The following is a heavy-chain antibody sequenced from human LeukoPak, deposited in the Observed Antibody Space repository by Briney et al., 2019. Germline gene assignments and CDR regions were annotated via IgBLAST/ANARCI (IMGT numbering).Heavy chain of an antibody. D-gene: IGHD4-17*01. V-gene: IGHV3-30*03. Sequence: SGRSLRLSCAASGFTFSSYDMHWVRQAPGKGLEWVAVISYDGSNKYYADSVKGRFTISRDNSKNTLYLQMNSLRAEDTAVYYCATYGDYVGGAFDYWGQGTLVTVSS. CDR3: ATYGDYVGGAFDY. CDR1: GFTFSSYD. CDR2: ISYDGSNK. J-gene: IGHJ4*02.